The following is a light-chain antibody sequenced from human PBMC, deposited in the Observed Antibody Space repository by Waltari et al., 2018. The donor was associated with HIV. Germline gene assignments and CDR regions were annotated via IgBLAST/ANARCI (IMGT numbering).Light chain of an antibody. J-gene: IGKJ1*01. V-gene: IGKV2-28*01. CDR1: QNLLHTNGHNY. CDR3: MHGQQTPV. CDR2: LGS. Sequence: DIAMIQSPDSLAVSPGESASISCRSSQNLLHTNGHNYLDWYLQRPGQAPELLFYLGSQRASGVPDRIAGSGSGTSFILKINRVEAEDVGVYYCMHGQQTPVFGQGTKVEIK.